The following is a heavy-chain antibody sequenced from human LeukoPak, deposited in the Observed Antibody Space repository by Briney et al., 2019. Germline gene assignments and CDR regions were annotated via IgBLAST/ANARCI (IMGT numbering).Heavy chain of an antibody. D-gene: IGHD3-22*01. CDR1: GASISSSY. J-gene: IGHJ3*02. V-gene: IGHV4-59*01. CDR2: IYYNGNT. Sequence: KPSGTLSLTCTVSGASISSSYWSWIRQAPGKRLEWFGYIYYNGNTNSNPSLKSRVTISADTSKNQFSLKLNSVTAADTAVYYCVRGNYDNRGYSNAFDIWGQGAMVTVSS. CDR3: VRGNYDNRGYSNAFDI.